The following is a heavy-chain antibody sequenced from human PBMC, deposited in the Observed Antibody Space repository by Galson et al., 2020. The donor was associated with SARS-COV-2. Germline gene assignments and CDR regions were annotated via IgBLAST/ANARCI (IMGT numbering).Heavy chain of an antibody. J-gene: IGHJ6*03. V-gene: IGHV3-13*01. CDR3: ARGAQDYDFWSGYQYYYYYYMDV. CDR1: GFTFSSYD. CDR2: IGTAGDT. Sequence: GGSLRLSCAASGFTFSSYDMHWVRQATGKGLEWVSAIGTAGDTYYPGSVKGRFTISRENAKNSLYLQMNSLRAGDTAVYYCARGAQDYDFWSGYQYYYYYYMDVWGKGTTVTVSS. D-gene: IGHD3-3*01.